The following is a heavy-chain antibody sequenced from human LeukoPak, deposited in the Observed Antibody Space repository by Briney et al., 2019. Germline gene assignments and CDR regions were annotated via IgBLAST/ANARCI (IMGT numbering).Heavy chain of an antibody. D-gene: IGHD3-10*01. V-gene: IGHV3-74*01. CDR1: GFTFSSYW. CDR2: INSDGST. J-gene: IGHJ5*02. CDR3: ARAVTYFYGSVTYDWFDP. Sequence: PGGFLRLSCAASGFTFSSYWMHWVRQIPGKELVWVSRINSDGSTIYADSVKGRFTISRDNAKNTVYLQMNSLRAEDTAIYYCARAVTYFYGSVTYDWFDPWGQGTLVTVSS.